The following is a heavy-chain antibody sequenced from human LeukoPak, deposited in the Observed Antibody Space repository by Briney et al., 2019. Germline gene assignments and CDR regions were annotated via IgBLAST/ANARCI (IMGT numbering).Heavy chain of an antibody. CDR3: AELGITMIGGV. CDR1: GFTFSSYE. CDR2: SSSSGSTI. J-gene: IGHJ6*04. D-gene: IGHD3-10*02. Sequence: GGSLRLSCAASGFTFSSYEMNWVRQAPGKGLEWVSYSSSSGSTIYYADSVKGRFTISRDNAKNSLYLQMNSLRAEDTAVYYCAELGITMIGGVWGKGTTVTISS. V-gene: IGHV3-48*03.